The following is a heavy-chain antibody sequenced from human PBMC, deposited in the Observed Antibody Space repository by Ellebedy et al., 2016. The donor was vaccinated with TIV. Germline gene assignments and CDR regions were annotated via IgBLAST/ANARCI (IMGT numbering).Heavy chain of an antibody. CDR3: ARDWDSDY. J-gene: IGHJ4*02. D-gene: IGHD1-26*01. CDR2: ISAYNGNT. V-gene: IGHV1-18*01. CDR1: GYTFPSYG. Sequence: AASVKVSCKASGYTFPSYGISWVRQAPAQGLEWMVWISAYNGNTNYAQKLQGSVTMTTDTPTSTANMELRSLRSDDTAVYYCARDWDSDYWGQGTLVTVSS.